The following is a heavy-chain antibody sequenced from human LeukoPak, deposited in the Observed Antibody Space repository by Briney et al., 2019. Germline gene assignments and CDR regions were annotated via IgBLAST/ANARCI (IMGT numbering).Heavy chain of an antibody. J-gene: IGHJ4*02. CDR3: AKKPGGARGVFEY. V-gene: IGHV3-30-3*02. CDR1: GFTFSSYA. CDR2: ISYDGSNK. Sequence: PGGSLRLSCAASGFTFSSYAMHWVRQAPGKGLEWVAVISYDGSNKYYADSVKGRFTISRDNSKNTLYLQMNSLRAEDTAVYYCAKKPGGARGVFEYWGQGTLVTVSS. D-gene: IGHD3-10*01.